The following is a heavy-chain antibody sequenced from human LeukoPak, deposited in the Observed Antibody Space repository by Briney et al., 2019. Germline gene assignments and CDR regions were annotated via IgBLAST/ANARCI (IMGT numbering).Heavy chain of an antibody. Sequence: PGGSLRLSCAASGFTFSSYGMHWVRQAPGKGLVWVSRINSDGSSTSYADSVKGRFTISRDNAKNTLYLQMNSLRAEDTAVYYCARAVTAATATPAYWGQGTLVSVSS. J-gene: IGHJ4*02. CDR3: ARAVTAATATPAY. D-gene: IGHD6-25*01. CDR1: GFTFSSYG. CDR2: INSDGSST. V-gene: IGHV3-74*01.